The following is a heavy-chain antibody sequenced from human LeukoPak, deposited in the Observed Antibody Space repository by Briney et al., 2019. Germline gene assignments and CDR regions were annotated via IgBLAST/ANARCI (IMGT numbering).Heavy chain of an antibody. Sequence: GGSLRLSCAASGFTFSSYAMHWVRQAPGKGLEWVAVISYDGSNKYYADSVKGRFTISRDNSKNTLYLQMNSLRAEDTAVYYCARGGLDYVWGSYRSYYFDYWGQGTLVTVSS. D-gene: IGHD3-16*02. CDR1: GFTFSSYA. CDR3: ARGGLDYVWGSYRSYYFDY. J-gene: IGHJ4*02. CDR2: ISYDGSNK. V-gene: IGHV3-30*04.